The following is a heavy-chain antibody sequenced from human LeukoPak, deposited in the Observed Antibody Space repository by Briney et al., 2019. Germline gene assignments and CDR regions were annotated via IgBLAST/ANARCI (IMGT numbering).Heavy chain of an antibody. CDR2: IGIRGDT. Sequence: GGSLRLSCAASGFTFIDYDMHWVRQVIGKGLEWVSTIGIRGDTHYSGSVKGRFTISRENAESSLYLQMNSLRAEDTAVYYCARGGIQVSGIDEFDYWGQGTLDTVSS. D-gene: IGHD6-19*01. CDR1: GFTFIDYD. J-gene: IGHJ4*02. CDR3: ARGGIQVSGIDEFDY. V-gene: IGHV3-13*01.